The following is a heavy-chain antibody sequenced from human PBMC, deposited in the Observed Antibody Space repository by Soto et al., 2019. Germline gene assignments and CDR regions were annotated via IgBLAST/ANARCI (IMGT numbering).Heavy chain of an antibody. Sequence: PSETLSLTCTVSGGSISSYYWSWIRQPPGKGLEWIGYIYYSGSTNYNPSLKSRVTISVDTSKNQFSLKLSSVTAADTAAYYCASSGIAARPYYYYGMDVWGQGTTVTVSS. D-gene: IGHD6-6*01. CDR1: GGSISSYY. J-gene: IGHJ6*02. CDR2: IYYSGST. CDR3: ASSGIAARPYYYYGMDV. V-gene: IGHV4-59*01.